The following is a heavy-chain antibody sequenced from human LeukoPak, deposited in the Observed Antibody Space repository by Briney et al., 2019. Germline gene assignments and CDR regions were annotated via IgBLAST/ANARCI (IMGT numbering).Heavy chain of an antibody. V-gene: IGHV4-34*01. CDR1: GGSFSGYC. CDR2: INHSGST. J-gene: IGHJ4*02. CDR3: ARVDGSGWYDVDY. D-gene: IGHD6-19*01. Sequence: SETLSLTCAVYGGSFSGYCWSWIRQPPGKGLEWIGEINHSGSTNYNPSLKSRVTISVDTSKNQFSLKLSSVTAADTAVYYCARVDGSGWYDVDYWGPGTMVTDSS.